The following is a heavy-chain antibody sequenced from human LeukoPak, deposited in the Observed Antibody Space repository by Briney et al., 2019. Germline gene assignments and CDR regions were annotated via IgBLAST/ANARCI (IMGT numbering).Heavy chain of an antibody. J-gene: IGHJ6*03. CDR1: GGSFSGYY. D-gene: IGHD6-6*01. CDR3: ARASIANYYYYYYMDV. Sequence: SETLSLTCAVYGGSFSGYYWSWIRQPPGKGLEWIGYIYYSGSTNYNPSLKSRVAISVDTSKNQFSLKLSSVTAADTAVYYCARASIANYYYYYYMDVWGKGTTVTVSS. CDR2: IYYSGST. V-gene: IGHV4-59*01.